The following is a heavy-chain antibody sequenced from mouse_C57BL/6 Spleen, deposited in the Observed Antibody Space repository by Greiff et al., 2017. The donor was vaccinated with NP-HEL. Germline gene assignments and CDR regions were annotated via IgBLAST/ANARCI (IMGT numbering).Heavy chain of an antibody. Sequence: DVKLVESEGGLVQPGSSMKLSCTASGFTFSDYYMAWVRQVPEKGLEWVANINYDGSSTYYLDSLKSRFIISRDNAKNILYLQMSSLKSEDTATYYCARGDYDYDDYAMDYWGQGTSVTVSS. CDR1: GFTFSDYY. J-gene: IGHJ4*01. CDR3: ARGDYDYDDYAMDY. V-gene: IGHV5-16*01. CDR2: INYDGSST. D-gene: IGHD2-4*01.